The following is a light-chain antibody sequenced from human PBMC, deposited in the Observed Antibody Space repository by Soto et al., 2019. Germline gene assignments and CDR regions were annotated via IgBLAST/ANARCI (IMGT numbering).Light chain of an antibody. V-gene: IGKV4-1*01. CDR2: WAS. J-gene: IGKJ5*01. Sequence: DIVMTQSPDSLAVSLGERATINCKSSQSVLYSSNNKNYLAWYQQKPGQPPKLLIYWASTRESGVPDRFSGSGSGTDFTLSISSLQAEDVAVYCCQQYYSTPSITFGQGTRLEIK. CDR1: QSVLYSSNNKNY. CDR3: QQYYSTPSIT.